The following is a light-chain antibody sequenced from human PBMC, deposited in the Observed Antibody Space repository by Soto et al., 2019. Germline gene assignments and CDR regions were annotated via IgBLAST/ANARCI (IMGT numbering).Light chain of an antibody. CDR3: SSYAGSNDFV. CDR2: EVS. V-gene: IGLV2-8*01. CDR1: SSGVGAYDF. J-gene: IGLJ1*01. Sequence: QSVLPQPPSASGSPGQSVTLSCTGTSSGVGAYDFVSWYQQHPGKAPKLVIFEVSKRPSGVPDRFSGSKSGNTASLTVSGLQAEDEADYYCSSYAGSNDFVFGTGTKVTVL.